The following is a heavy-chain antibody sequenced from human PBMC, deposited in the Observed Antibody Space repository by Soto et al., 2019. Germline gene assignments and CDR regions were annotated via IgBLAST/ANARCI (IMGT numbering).Heavy chain of an antibody. CDR2: ISPYDGST. J-gene: IGHJ6*02. CDR3: ARGEGRGISGFYYYYVMHF. CDR1: GFTFTNYF. D-gene: IGHD3-10*01. Sequence: QVQLVQSGAEVKKPGVAVKVSCKASGFTFTNYFFHWVRQAPRQALKWMGIISPYDGSTNDLQILPGLVTLPRDTSTSTVDMALSRLRSEDPAVSDCARGEGRGISGFYYYYVMHFWGHGTTVTVSS. V-gene: IGHV1-46*01.